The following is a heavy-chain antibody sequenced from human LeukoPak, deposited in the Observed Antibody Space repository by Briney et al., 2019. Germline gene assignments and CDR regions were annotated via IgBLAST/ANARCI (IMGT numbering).Heavy chain of an antibody. Sequence: SETLSLTCTVSGGSISSYYWSWIRQPPGKGLEWIGYIYYSGSTNYNPSLKSRVTISVDTSKNQFSLKLSSVTAADTAVYYCARGFGELSSWGQGTLVTVSS. CDR2: IYYSGST. CDR3: ARGFGELSS. CDR1: GGSISSYY. J-gene: IGHJ4*02. V-gene: IGHV4-59*01. D-gene: IGHD3-10*01.